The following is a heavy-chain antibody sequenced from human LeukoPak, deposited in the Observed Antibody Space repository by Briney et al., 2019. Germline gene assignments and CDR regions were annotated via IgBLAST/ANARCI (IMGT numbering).Heavy chain of an antibody. J-gene: IGHJ4*02. CDR3: ASSDFWSGYSGYYFDY. Sequence: SETLSLTCAVYGGSFSGYYWSWIRQPPGKGLEWIGEINHSGSTNYNPSLKSRVTISVDTSKNQFSLKLSSVTAADTAVYYCASSDFWSGYSGYYFDYWGQGTLVTVSS. CDR2: INHSGST. CDR1: GGSFSGYY. D-gene: IGHD3-3*01. V-gene: IGHV4-34*01.